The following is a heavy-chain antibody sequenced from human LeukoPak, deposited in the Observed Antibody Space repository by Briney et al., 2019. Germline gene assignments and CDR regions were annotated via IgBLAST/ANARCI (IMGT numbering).Heavy chain of an antibody. V-gene: IGHV4-30-4*01. CDR3: ARITMVTATVSY. CDR2: IYYSGST. Sequence: KASETLSLTCTVSGVSISGSDYYWSWIRQPPGKGLEWIGYIYYSGSTYYNPSLKSRVIISVDTSKNQFSLKLSSVTAADTAVYYCARITMVTATVSYWGQGTLVTVSS. D-gene: IGHD2-21*02. CDR1: GVSISGSDYY. J-gene: IGHJ4*02.